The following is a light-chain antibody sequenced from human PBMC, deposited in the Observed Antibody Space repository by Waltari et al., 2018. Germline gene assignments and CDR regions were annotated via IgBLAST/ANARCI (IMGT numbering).Light chain of an antibody. V-gene: IGKV3-15*01. CDR1: QSVGNR. CDR3: QQYNNWPPKIT. J-gene: IGKJ5*01. CDR2: VAS. Sequence: EIVMTQSPATLSMSPGERATLSCRASQSVGNRLAWYQQKPGKTPRLLIYVASTRATGVPDRISGSGSGTEFTLTIRSLQSEDFAIYYCQQYNNWPPKITFGQGTRLEIK.